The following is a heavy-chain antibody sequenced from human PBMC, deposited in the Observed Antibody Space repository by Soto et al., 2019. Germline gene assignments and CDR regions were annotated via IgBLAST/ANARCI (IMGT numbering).Heavy chain of an antibody. V-gene: IGHV4-59*01. CDR2: IYYSGST. D-gene: IGHD3-16*02. Sequence: SETLSLTCTVSGGSISSYYWSWVRQPPGKGLEWIGYIYYSGSTNYNPSLKSRVTISVDTSKNQFSLKLSSVTAADTAVYYCARAADYDYIWGSYRYTDRDYFDYWGQGTLVTVSS. J-gene: IGHJ4*02. CDR3: ARAADYDYIWGSYRYTDRDYFDY. CDR1: GGSISSYY.